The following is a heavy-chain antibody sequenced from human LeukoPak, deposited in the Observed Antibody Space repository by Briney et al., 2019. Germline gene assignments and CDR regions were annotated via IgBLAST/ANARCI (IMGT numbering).Heavy chain of an antibody. Sequence: GGSLRLSCGASGFPFSSYAMTWVRQAPGKGLEWVSGISGSGGNTYYADSVKGRFTISRDNSKNTLYLQMNSLRAEDTAVYYCAKGLEDVHDKTGHYSNWLDPWGQGTLVTVSS. CDR2: ISGSGGNT. V-gene: IGHV3-23*01. D-gene: IGHD3-22*01. CDR3: AKGLEDVHDKTGHYSNWLDP. J-gene: IGHJ5*02. CDR1: GFPFSSYA.